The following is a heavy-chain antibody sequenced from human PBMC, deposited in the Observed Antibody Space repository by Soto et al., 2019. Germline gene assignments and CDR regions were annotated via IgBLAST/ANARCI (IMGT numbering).Heavy chain of an antibody. V-gene: IGHV3-30-3*01. Sequence: QVQLVESGGGVVQPGRSLRLSCAASGFTFSSYAMHWVRQAPGKGLEWVAVISYDGSNKYYADSVKGRFTISRDNSKNTLYLQMNSLRAADTAVYYCARDRQGYTNRYFDYWGQGTLVTVSS. J-gene: IGHJ4*02. D-gene: IGHD2-2*02. CDR1: GFTFSSYA. CDR2: ISYDGSNK. CDR3: ARDRQGYTNRYFDY.